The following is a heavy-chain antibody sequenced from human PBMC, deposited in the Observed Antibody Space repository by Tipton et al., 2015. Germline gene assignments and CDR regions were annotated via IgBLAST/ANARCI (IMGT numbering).Heavy chain of an antibody. CDR2: IHYSESS. Sequence: TLSLTCTVSGGSINVGGFYWVWIRQPPGKGLEWIGYIHYSESSNINPSLKGRVSLSIDTSKKQFSLTLTSVTAADTAVYFCARDGRYDILTGHSHQYGMDVWGQGTTVTVSS. CDR1: GGSINVGGFY. CDR3: ARDGRYDILTGHSHQYGMDV. J-gene: IGHJ6*02. D-gene: IGHD3-9*01. V-gene: IGHV4-61*08.